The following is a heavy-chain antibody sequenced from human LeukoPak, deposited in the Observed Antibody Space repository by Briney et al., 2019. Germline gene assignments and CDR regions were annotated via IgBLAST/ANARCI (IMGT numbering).Heavy chain of an antibody. D-gene: IGHD1-14*01. J-gene: IGHJ5*01. V-gene: IGHV3-23*01. CDR1: GFTFSSYG. CDR3: AKLLNVPGEPNNWFDS. CDR2: ISGSGGST. Sequence: GGSLRLSCAASGFTFSSYGMSWVRQAPGKGLEWVSAISGSGGSTYYADSVKGRFTISRDNSKNTLYLQMNSLRAEDTAVYFCAKLLNVPGEPNNWFDSWGQGTLVTVSS.